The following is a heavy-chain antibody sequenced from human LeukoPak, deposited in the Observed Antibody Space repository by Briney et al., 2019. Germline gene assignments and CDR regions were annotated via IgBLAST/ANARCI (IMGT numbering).Heavy chain of an antibody. Sequence: PGGSLRLSCVVSGFTFTNYGIIWVRHAPGKGLVWVSYINSDGRSTTYADSVKGRFTVSRDNAKNTLYLQMSSLRAEDTAMYYCARNSNGMSNWGQGTLVIVSS. V-gene: IGHV3-74*01. CDR1: GFTFTNYG. CDR2: INSDGRST. J-gene: IGHJ4*02. CDR3: ARNSNGMSN. D-gene: IGHD2-8*01.